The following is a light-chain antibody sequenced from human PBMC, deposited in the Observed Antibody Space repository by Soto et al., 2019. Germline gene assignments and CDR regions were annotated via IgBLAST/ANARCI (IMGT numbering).Light chain of an antibody. J-gene: IGKJ4*01. CDR3: KQGNSIPLT. V-gene: IGKV1D-12*01. CDR1: QSVRAC. Sequence: IQMTQSPSSVSASFGNSVTITCRASQSVRACLAWYQQNEGKAPKLLIYGATSLLRGVPRRLSGSGSGMDFTLTISGMLSADFATYYCKQGNSIPLTFGGGTKVDIK. CDR2: GAT.